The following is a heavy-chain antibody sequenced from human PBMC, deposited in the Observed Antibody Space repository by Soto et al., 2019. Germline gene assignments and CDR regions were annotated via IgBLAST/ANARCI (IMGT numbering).Heavy chain of an antibody. Sequence: VQLVESGGGVVQPGRSLRLSCAASGFTFSSYGMHWVRQAPGKGLEWVAVIWYDGSNKYYADSVKGRFTISRDNSKKTLYLKMNSLGTKDMAVYYCARDWEWLESRLGNDYWSQGTLGNVSS. J-gene: IGHJ4*02. CDR3: ARDWEWLESRLGNDY. CDR1: GFTFSSYG. V-gene: IGHV3-33*01. CDR2: IWYDGSNK. D-gene: IGHD3-3*01.